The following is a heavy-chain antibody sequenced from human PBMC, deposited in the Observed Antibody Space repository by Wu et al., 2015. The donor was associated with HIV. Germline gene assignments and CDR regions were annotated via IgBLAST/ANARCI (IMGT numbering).Heavy chain of an antibody. J-gene: IGHJ4*02. CDR3: ASFGRSYGSGSYYLDY. CDR2: MNPNSGNT. V-gene: IGHV1-8*01. CDR1: GYTFTSYD. D-gene: IGHD3-10*01. Sequence: QVQLVQSGAEVKKPGASVKVSCKASGYTFTSYDINWVRQATGQGLEWMGWMNPNSGNTGYAQKFQGRVTMTRNTSISTAYMELSSLRSEDTAVYYCASFGRSYGSGSYYLDYWGQGTLVTVSS.